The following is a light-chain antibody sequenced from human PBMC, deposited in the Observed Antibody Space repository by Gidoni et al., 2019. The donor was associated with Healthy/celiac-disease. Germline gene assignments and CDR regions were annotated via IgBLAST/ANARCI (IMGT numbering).Light chain of an antibody. V-gene: IGKV1-39*01. Sequence: QMTQSPSSLSASVGDRVTITCRASQSISSYLNWYQQKPGKAPKLLIYAASSLQSGVPSRFSGSGSGTDFTLTISSLQPEDFATYYCQQSYSTPITFGQXTRLEIK. J-gene: IGKJ5*01. CDR2: AAS. CDR3: QQSYSTPIT. CDR1: QSISSY.